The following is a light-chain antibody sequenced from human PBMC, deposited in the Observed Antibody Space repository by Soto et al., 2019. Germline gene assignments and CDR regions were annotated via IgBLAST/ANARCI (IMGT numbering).Light chain of an antibody. CDR3: QQTNSFPRT. J-gene: IGKJ1*01. CDR2: AAS. Sequence: DIQMTQSPSSESASIGDSVTITCRASQDIGTWLAWYQQKPGKAPSLLIYAASSLQSGVPSRFSGSGSGTDFTLTINSLQPEDIATYYCQQTNSFPRTFGQGTNVEVK. V-gene: IGKV1-12*01. CDR1: QDIGTW.